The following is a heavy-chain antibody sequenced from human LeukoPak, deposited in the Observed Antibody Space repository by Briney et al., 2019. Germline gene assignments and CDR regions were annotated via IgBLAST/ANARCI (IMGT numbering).Heavy chain of an antibody. CDR1: GFTFSSYE. Sequence: GGSLRLSCAASGFTFSSYEMNWVRQAPGKGLEWVSSISRSATTIYYADSVKGRFTISRDNAKNSLYLQMNSLRAEDTAVYYCARDSTYYDILTGLDYWGQGTLVTVSS. CDR3: ARDSTYYDILTGLDY. D-gene: IGHD3-9*01. J-gene: IGHJ4*02. V-gene: IGHV3-48*03. CDR2: ISRSATTI.